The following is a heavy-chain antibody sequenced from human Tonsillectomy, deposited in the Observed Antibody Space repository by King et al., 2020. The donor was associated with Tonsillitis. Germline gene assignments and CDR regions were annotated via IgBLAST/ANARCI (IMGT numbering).Heavy chain of an antibody. CDR1: GFTFSSYA. V-gene: IGHV3-30*04. CDR2: ISYDGSNK. J-gene: IGHJ4*02. D-gene: IGHD6-13*01. Sequence: QLVQSGGGVVQPGRSLRLSCAASGFTFSSYAMHWVRQAPGKGLEWVAVISYDGSNKYYADSVKGRFTISRDNSKNTLYLQMNSLRAEDTAVYYCASVIAAAGTAFDYWGQGTLVTVSS. CDR3: ASVIAAAGTAFDY.